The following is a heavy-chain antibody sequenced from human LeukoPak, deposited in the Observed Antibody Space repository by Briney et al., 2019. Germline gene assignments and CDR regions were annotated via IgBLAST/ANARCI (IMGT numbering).Heavy chain of an antibody. D-gene: IGHD6-6*01. CDR3: ARDQRVTGRPDIDY. V-gene: IGHV3-74*03. Sequence: AGGSLRLPCSSSGFTFRNHWMHWLRQTPGKGLVWVSRISSDGSSTTYADSVKGRFTISRDNAKNTMYLQMNNLRAEDTAMYYCARDQRVTGRPDIDYWGQGTLVIVSS. J-gene: IGHJ4*02. CDR2: ISSDGSST. CDR1: GFTFRNHW.